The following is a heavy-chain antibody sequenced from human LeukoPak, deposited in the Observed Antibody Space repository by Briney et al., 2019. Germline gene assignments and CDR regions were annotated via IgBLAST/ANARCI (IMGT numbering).Heavy chain of an antibody. CDR1: GFTSSSYN. D-gene: IGHD5-12*01. CDR3: AYHSGYYTAVFDS. Sequence: GGSLRLSCAASGFTSSSYNMNWVRQAPGKGLEWASYITSSSSTIYYADSVKGRFTISRDNAKNSLHLEMSSLRAEDTAIYFCAYHSGYYTAVFDSWGQGTLVTVSS. CDR2: ITSSSSTI. J-gene: IGHJ4*02. V-gene: IGHV3-48*01.